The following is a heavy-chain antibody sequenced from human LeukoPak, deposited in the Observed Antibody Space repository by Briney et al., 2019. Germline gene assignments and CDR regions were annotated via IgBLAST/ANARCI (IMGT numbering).Heavy chain of an antibody. V-gene: IGHV3-33*06. CDR1: RLTFRRYG. D-gene: IGHD4-17*01. J-gene: IGHJ4*02. Sequence: GGSLRLSCAASRLTFRRYGMHWARQATGKGLEWVAVMLFDASNTYYADSVKGRFTISRDNSKNALYLQMNSLRAEDTAVYYCAKVGDGAYYLDYWGEGTLVTASS. CDR3: AKVGDGAYYLDY. CDR2: MLFDASNT.